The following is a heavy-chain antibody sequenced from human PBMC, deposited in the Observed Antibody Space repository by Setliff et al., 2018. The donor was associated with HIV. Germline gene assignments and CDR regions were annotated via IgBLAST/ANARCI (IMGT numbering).Heavy chain of an antibody. J-gene: IGHJ4*02. CDR1: GFTFSSYS. CDR2: ISSSSSYI. Sequence: GGSLRLSCAASGFTFSSYSMNWVRQAPGKGLEWVSSISSSSSYIYYADSVKGRFTISRDNSKNTLYLQMNSLRVEDTAIYYCTKGVQRLRPYYFDSWGQGTLVTVSS. CDR3: TKGVQRLRPYYFDS. D-gene: IGHD4-17*01. V-gene: IGHV3-21*04.